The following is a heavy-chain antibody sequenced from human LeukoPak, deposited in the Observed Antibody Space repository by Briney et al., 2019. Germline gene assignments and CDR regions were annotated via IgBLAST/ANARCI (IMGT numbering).Heavy chain of an antibody. J-gene: IGHJ5*02. CDR3: ARHPYCGGDCYGYP. CDR2: IYHSGST. D-gene: IGHD2-21*02. CDR1: GGSISSGGYY. V-gene: IGHV4-30-2*01. Sequence: SETLSLTCTVSGGSISSGGYYWSWIRQPPGKGLEWIGYIYHSGSTYYNPSLKSRVTISVDRSKNQFSLKLSSVTAADTAVYYCARHPYCGGDCYGYPWGQGTLVTVSS.